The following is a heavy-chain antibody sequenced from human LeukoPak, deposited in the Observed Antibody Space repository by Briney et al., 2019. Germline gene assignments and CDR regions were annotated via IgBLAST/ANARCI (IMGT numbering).Heavy chain of an antibody. CDR2: INPNSGGT. V-gene: IGHV1-2*02. CDR1: AYTFTVYY. D-gene: IGHD6-6*01. CDR3: ARGGSSFRLYYFDY. Sequence: SVNHSCTASAYTFTVYYMHWVRQAPGQGLDLMGWINPNSGGTNYAQKFQGRLTMTRDTSISTAYMELSRLRSDDTAVYYCARGGSSFRLYYFDYWGQGTLVTVSS. J-gene: IGHJ4*02.